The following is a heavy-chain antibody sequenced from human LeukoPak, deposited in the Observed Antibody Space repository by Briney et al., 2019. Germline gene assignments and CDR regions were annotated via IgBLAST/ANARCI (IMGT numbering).Heavy chain of an antibody. CDR2: ISYDGSNK. CDR3: AKDTSSGPLYYGMDV. CDR1: GFTFSSYG. V-gene: IGHV3-30*18. D-gene: IGHD6-19*01. J-gene: IGHJ6*02. Sequence: GGSLRLSCAASGFTFSSYGMHWVRQAPGKGLEWVAVISYDGSNKYYADSVKGRFIISRDNSKNTLYLQMNSLRAEDTAVYYCAKDTSSGPLYYGMDVWGQGTTVTVSS.